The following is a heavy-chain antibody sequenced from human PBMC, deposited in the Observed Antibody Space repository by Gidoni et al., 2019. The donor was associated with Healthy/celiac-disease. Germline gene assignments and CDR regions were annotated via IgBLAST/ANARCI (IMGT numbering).Heavy chain of an antibody. V-gene: IGHV3-48*03. D-gene: IGHD3-16*02. CDR2: ISSSGSTI. Sequence: EVQLVESGGGLVQPGGSLRLSCAASGFTFSSYEMNLVRQAPGKGLEWVSYISSSGSTIYYADAVKGRFTISRDNAKNSLYLQMNSLRAEDTAVYYCARPGRLSPGGYWGQGTLVTVSS. CDR1: GFTFSSYE. CDR3: ARPGRLSPGGY. J-gene: IGHJ4*02.